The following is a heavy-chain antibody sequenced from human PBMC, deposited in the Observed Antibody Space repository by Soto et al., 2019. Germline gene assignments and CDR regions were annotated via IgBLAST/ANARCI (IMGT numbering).Heavy chain of an antibody. CDR3: ARRSYYYDSSGRRRLPYYYYYGMDV. CDR1: GGTFSSYA. D-gene: IGHD3-22*01. V-gene: IGHV1-69*13. J-gene: IGHJ6*02. Sequence: AASVKVSCKASGGTFSSYAISWVLQAPGQGLEWMGWGIPIFGTANYAQKFQGRVTITADESTSTAYMELSSLRSEDTAVYYCARRSYYYDSSGRRRLPYYYYYGMDVWGQGTTVTVSS. CDR2: GIPIFGTA.